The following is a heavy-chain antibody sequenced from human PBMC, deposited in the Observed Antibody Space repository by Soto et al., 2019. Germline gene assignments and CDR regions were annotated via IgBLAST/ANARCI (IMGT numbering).Heavy chain of an antibody. V-gene: IGHV4-34*01. J-gene: IGHJ3*02. CDR3: ARYTLFMVWNAFDI. Sequence: SETLSLTCAVYCGSFSGYYWSWIRQPPGKGLEWIGEINHSGSTNYNPSLKSRVTISLDTSKNQFSLKLSSVTAADTALYYCARYTLFMVWNAFDIWGQGTMVTVS. D-gene: IGHD3-10*01. CDR2: INHSGST. CDR1: CGSFSGYY.